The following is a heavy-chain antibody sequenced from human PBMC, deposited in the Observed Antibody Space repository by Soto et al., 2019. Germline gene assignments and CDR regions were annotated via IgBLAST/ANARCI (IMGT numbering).Heavy chain of an antibody. CDR3: TRVPPNNYGSGTYPFDY. V-gene: IGHV3-49*03. CDR1: GFTFDHYA. D-gene: IGHD3-10*01. Sequence: EVQLVESGGGLAQPGRSLRLSCTSSGFTFDHYAMTWFRQAPGKGLAWVGFITSKAYGGTTEYAASVQGRFTISRDDSKSRAYLQMDSLKTEDTAVYYCTRVPPNNYGSGTYPFDYWGQGALVTVSS. CDR2: ITSKAYGGTT. J-gene: IGHJ4*02.